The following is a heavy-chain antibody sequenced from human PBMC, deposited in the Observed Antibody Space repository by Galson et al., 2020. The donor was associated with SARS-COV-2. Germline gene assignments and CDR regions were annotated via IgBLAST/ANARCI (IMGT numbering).Heavy chain of an antibody. CDR1: GGSIRSYY. Sequence: SQTLSLTCTVSGGSIRSYYWSWIRQPPGKGLEWIGYIYYSGSTNYNPSLKSRVTISVDTSKNQFSLKLSSVTAADTAVYYCARAEYSSSPDYYYMDVWGKGTTVTVSS. J-gene: IGHJ6*03. V-gene: IGHV4-59*01. CDR2: IYYSGST. D-gene: IGHD6-6*01. CDR3: ARAEYSSSPDYYYMDV.